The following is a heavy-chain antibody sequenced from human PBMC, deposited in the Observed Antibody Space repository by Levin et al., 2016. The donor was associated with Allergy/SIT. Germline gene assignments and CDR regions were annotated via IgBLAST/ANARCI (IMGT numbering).Heavy chain of an antibody. Sequence: GGSLRLSCEGSGYSFTNYWIGWARQIPGKGLDWVGIIMPGNSDDQYRPPFHGHVTISVDKSITTAYLQWNSVEVSDSGIYYCATRVGGSLNWGQGTLVTVSS. V-gene: IGHV5-51*01. CDR3: ATRVGGSLN. CDR1: GYSFTNYW. D-gene: IGHD1-26*01. CDR2: IMPGNSDD. J-gene: IGHJ4*02.